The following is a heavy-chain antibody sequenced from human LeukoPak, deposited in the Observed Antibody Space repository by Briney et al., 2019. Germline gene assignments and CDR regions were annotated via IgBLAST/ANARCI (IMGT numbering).Heavy chain of an antibody. D-gene: IGHD3-3*01. CDR1: GGSMRSYY. V-gene: IGHV4-59*01. CDR3: ARGNYDFWNAQHAFDI. Sequence: TSETLSLTCTVSGGSMRSYYWSWIRQPPGKGLEWIGYIYYSGSTNYNPSLKSRVSISVDTSKNQFSLKLTSVTAADTAVYYCARGNYDFWNAQHAFDIWGQGTMVTVSS. J-gene: IGHJ3*02. CDR2: IYYSGST.